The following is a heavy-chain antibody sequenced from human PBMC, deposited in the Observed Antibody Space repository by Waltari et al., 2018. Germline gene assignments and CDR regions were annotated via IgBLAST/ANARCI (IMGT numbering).Heavy chain of an antibody. CDR2: VDPEDGET. D-gene: IGHD6-13*01. CDR1: GYTLTELS. Sequence: QVQLVQSGAEVKKPGASVKVSCKVSGYTLTELSMHWVRQAPGKGLEWMGGVDPEDGETIYAQKFQGRVTRTEDTSTDTAYMELSSLRSEDTAVYYCATHPWGYSSSLRAFDIWGQGTMVTVSS. J-gene: IGHJ3*02. CDR3: ATHPWGYSSSLRAFDI. V-gene: IGHV1-24*01.